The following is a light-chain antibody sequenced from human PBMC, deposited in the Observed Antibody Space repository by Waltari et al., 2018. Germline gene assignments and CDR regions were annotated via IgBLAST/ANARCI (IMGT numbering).Light chain of an antibody. V-gene: IGKV3-15*01. J-gene: IGKJ1*01. CDR2: GAS. CDR1: QSLSSN. Sequence: ATLSCKASQSLSSNLAWYQQKPGQLPRLLIYGASTRATGIPARFSGSGSGTEFTLTISSLQAEDFAVYYCQERGRTFGQGTKVEIK. CDR3: QERGRT.